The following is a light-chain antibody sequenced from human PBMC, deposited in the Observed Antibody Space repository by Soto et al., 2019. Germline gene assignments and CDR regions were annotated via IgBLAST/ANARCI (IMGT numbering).Light chain of an antibody. CDR1: QSVSIW. Sequence: DIQMTQSPSTLSASEGDRVTISCRASQSVSIWLAWYQQKPGRAPKLLIYKASTLKSGVPSRFSGSGSGTEVTLTISSRQHDDVAAYYCEHYNGYSDAFGQGTKVDIK. CDR3: EHYNGYSDA. J-gene: IGKJ1*01. CDR2: KAS. V-gene: IGKV1-5*03.